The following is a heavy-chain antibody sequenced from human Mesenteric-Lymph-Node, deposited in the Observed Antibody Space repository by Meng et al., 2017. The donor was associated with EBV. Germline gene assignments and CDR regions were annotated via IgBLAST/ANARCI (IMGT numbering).Heavy chain of an antibody. V-gene: IGHV4-4*02. CDR1: GSVISRSSW. CDR3: ARLPPTTGYGTARSY. J-gene: IGHJ4*02. CDR2: IYHSSGTT. D-gene: IGHD6-13*01. Sequence: VHRPDEGRGRLKLWGTLSLTCSVPGSVISRSSWWIWVGQPPGRGLEWLGEIYHSSGTTNYNPSLKSRVTISLDKSKNQFSLNLSSVTAADTAVYYCARLPPTTGYGTARSYWGQGTLVTVSS.